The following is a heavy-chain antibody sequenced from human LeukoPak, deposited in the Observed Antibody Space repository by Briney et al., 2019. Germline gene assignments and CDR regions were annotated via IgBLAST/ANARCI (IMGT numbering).Heavy chain of an antibody. CDR1: GDSISSGNYY. V-gene: IGHV4-61*02. CDR3: ARQLGAFSPHYYFYMDV. D-gene: IGHD3-16*01. Sequence: PSETLSLTCTVSGDSISSGNYYWSWIRQPAGKGLEWIGRIYTSGSTDYNPSLKSRVTISVDTSKNQFSLRLNSVTATDTAMYYCARQLGAFSPHYYFYMDVWGKGTTVAISS. J-gene: IGHJ6*03. CDR2: IYTSGST.